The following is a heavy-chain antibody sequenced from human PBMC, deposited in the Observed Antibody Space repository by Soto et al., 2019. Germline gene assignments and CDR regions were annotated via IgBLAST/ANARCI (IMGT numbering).Heavy chain of an antibody. CDR1: GFTFSSYA. D-gene: IGHD6-13*01. J-gene: IGHJ4*02. CDR2: ISYDGSNK. V-gene: IGHV3-30-3*01. CDR3: AREHKIAAALDY. Sequence: GGSLRLSCAASGFTFSSYAMHWVRQAPGKGLEWVAVISYDGSNKYYADSVKGRFTISRDNSKNTLYLQMNSLRAEDTAVYYCAREHKIAAALDYWGQGTLVTVSS.